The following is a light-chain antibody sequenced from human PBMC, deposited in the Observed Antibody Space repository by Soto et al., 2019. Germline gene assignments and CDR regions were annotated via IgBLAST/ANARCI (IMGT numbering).Light chain of an antibody. V-gene: IGKV3-20*01. CDR2: GAS. J-gene: IGKJ2*01. Sequence: EIVLTQSPGTLSLSPGERATLSCRASQNVSSSYLAWYQQRPGQAPRLLIYGASSRATGIPDRFSGSGSGTDFIFTISRLEPEDFAVYYCQQYGSSPYTFGQGTKLELK. CDR3: QQYGSSPYT. CDR1: QNVSSSY.